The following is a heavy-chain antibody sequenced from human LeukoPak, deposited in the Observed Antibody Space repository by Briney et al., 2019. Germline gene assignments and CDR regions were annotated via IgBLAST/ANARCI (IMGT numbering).Heavy chain of an antibody. J-gene: IGHJ4*02. D-gene: IGHD5-12*01. V-gene: IGHV1-18*01. CDR1: RYTFTSCG. CDR2: ISAYNGNT. Sequence: ASVKVSCKASRYTFTSCGISWVRQAPGQGLEWMGWISAYNGNTNYAQKLQGRVTMTTDTSTSTAYMELRSLRSDDTAVYYCAIVQDMVAKTPFFDYWGQGTLVTVSS. CDR3: AIVQDMVAKTPFFDY.